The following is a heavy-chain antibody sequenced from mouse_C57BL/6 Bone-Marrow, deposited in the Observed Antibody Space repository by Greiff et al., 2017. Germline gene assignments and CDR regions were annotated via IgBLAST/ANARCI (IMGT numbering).Heavy chain of an antibody. V-gene: IGHV5-6*01. CDR2: ISRGGSYT. J-gene: IGHJ3*01. CDR1: GFTFSSYG. Sequence: EVQRVESGGDLVKPGGSLKLSCAASGFTFSSYGMSWVRQTPDKRLEWVATISRGGSYTYYPDSVKGRFTLSRDNAKNTLYLQMSSLKSEDTAMYYCARRGVTTGGWFAYWGQGTLVTVSA. CDR3: ARRGVTTGGWFAY. D-gene: IGHD2-2*01.